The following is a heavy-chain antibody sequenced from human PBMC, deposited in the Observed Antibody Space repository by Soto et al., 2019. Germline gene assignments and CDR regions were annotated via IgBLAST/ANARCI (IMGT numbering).Heavy chain of an antibody. V-gene: IGHV3-21*01. D-gene: IGHD2-21*01. Sequence: SGGSLRLSCAPSGFTFSSYSMNWLRQAQGKGLEWVSSISSSSSYIYYADSVKCRFTISRDNAKNSLYLQMNSLRAEDTAVYYCARDLSVIAWHAFDIWGQGTMVTVSS. CDR2: ISSSSSYI. CDR1: GFTFSSYS. J-gene: IGHJ3*02. CDR3: ARDLSVIAWHAFDI.